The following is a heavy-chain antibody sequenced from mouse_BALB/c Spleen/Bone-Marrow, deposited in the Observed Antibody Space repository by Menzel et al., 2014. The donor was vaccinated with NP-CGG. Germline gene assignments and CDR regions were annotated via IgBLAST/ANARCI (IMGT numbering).Heavy chain of an antibody. D-gene: IGHD1-1*01. CDR3: ARLLLRFYALDY. CDR2: INPSNDRT. J-gene: IGHJ4*01. V-gene: IGHV1S81*02. CDR1: GYTFTSYW. Sequence: VQLVESGAELVKPGASVKLSCKASGYTFTSYWIHWVKQRPGQGLEWIGEINPSNDRTNYNEKFKSKATLTVDKSSSTAYMQLSSLTSEDSAVYYCARLLLRFYALDYWGQGTSVTVSS.